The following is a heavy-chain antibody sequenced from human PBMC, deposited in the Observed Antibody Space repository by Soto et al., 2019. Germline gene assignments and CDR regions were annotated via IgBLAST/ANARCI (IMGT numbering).Heavy chain of an antibody. CDR2: IYYSGST. CDR1: GGSVSIAGYY. J-gene: IGHJ5*02. CDR3: ARSTTRYFDWSPYDP. Sequence: SETLSLTCTVSGGSVSIAGYYWSWIRHPPGKGLEWIGFIYYSGSTNYNPSLKSRVTISVDTSKNQFSLKLSSVIAADTAVYYCARSTTRYFDWSPYDPWGQGTLVTVSS. D-gene: IGHD3-9*01. V-gene: IGHV4-61*08.